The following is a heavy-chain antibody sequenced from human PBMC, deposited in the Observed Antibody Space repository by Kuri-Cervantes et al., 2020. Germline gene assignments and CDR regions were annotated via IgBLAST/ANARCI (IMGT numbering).Heavy chain of an antibody. CDR1: GYTFTSYD. CDR2: ISAYNGNT. Sequence: ASVKVSCKASGYTFTSYDINWVRQATGQGLEWMGWISAYNGNTNYAQKFQGRVTMTRNTSISTAYMELSSLRSEDTAVYYCAVLWFGSGGDAFDIWGQGTMVTVSS. J-gene: IGHJ3*02. CDR3: AVLWFGSGGDAFDI. D-gene: IGHD3-10*01. V-gene: IGHV1-8*01.